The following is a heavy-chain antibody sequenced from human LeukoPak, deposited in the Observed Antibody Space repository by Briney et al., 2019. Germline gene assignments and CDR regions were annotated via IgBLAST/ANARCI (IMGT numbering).Heavy chain of an antibody. Sequence: SETLSLTCAVSGGSINTYFWSWIRQPPGKGLEWIGYMYYSGSTNYNPSLKSRATISMDASKNQFSLKLNSVTAADTAVYYCARQIAWGVGRFDYWGQGTLVTVSS. J-gene: IGHJ4*02. CDR3: ARQIAWGVGRFDY. CDR2: MYYSGST. V-gene: IGHV4-59*08. CDR1: GGSINTYF. D-gene: IGHD3-10*01.